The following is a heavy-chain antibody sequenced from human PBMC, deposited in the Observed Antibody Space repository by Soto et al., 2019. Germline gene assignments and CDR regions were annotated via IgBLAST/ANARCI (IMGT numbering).Heavy chain of an antibody. Sequence: GGSLRLSCAASGFTFSSYAMHWVRQAPGKGLEWVAVISYDGSNKYYADSVKGRFTISRDNSKNTLYLQMNSLRAEDTAVYYCARGVQVVVSSFMDYWGQGTLVTVSS. D-gene: IGHD2-2*01. J-gene: IGHJ4*02. CDR2: ISYDGSNK. CDR3: ARGVQVVVSSFMDY. CDR1: GFTFSSYA. V-gene: IGHV3-30-3*01.